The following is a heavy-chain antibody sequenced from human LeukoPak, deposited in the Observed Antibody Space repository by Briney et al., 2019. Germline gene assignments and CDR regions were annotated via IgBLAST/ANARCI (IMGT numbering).Heavy chain of an antibody. D-gene: IGHD1-7*01. CDR1: GFTFSNYN. J-gene: IGHJ5*02. CDR2: ISYSGSTI. V-gene: IGHV3-48*01. CDR3: ARGVKSAIGKWNYVWFDP. Sequence: GGSLRLSCTASGFTFSNYNMNWVRQAPGKGLEWVSFISYSGSTIFYADSVKGRFTLSRDSAKNSLYLQMGSLRAEDTAVYFCARGVKSAIGKWNYVWFDPWGQGTLVTVAS.